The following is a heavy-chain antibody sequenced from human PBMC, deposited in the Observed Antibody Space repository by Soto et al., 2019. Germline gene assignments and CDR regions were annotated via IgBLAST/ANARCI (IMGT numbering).Heavy chain of an antibody. CDR3: VRDDDNVDNGLDH. Sequence: QVQLVESGGGVVQPGGSLRLSCTASGFIFGNYGMHWVRQAPGKGLQWVAVIPHDGTYQFYLDSVKGRFTISRDNSKDTLSLEMNSLRVEATAVYYCVRDDDNVDNGLDHWDQGTLVTVSS. D-gene: IGHD1-1*01. J-gene: IGHJ4*02. CDR1: GFIFGNYG. CDR2: IPHDGTYQ. V-gene: IGHV3-30*19.